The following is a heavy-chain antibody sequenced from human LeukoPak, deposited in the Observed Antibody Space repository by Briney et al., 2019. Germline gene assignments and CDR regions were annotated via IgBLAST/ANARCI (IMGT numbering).Heavy chain of an antibody. CDR1: GLSFSSYG. J-gene: IGHJ4*02. Sequence: QPGGSLRLSCAGAGLSFSSYGMHWVRQAPGKGLEWVAVVSDDGSDKYYADSVKGRFTISRDNSKNTLYLQMNSLRAEDTAVYYCLVTTRSRGFDYWGQGTLVTVSS. CDR2: VSDDGSDK. D-gene: IGHD1/OR15-1a*01. CDR3: LVTTRSRGFDY. V-gene: IGHV3-30*03.